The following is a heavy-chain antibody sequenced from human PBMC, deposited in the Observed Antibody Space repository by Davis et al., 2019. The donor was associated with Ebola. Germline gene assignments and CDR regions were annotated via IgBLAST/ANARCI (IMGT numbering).Heavy chain of an antibody. V-gene: IGHV4-59*01. CDR1: GGSISSYY. Sequence: SETLSLTCTVSGGSISSYYWSWIRQPPGKGLEWIGYIYYSGSTNYNPSLKSRVTISVDTSKNQFSLKLSSVTAADTAVYYCAREDYYYFGMDVWGQGTTVTVSS. J-gene: IGHJ6*02. CDR3: AREDYYYFGMDV. CDR2: IYYSGST.